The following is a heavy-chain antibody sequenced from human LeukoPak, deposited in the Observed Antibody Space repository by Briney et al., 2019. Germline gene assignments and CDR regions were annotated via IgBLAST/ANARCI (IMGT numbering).Heavy chain of an antibody. CDR1: GGSFSGYH. V-gene: IGHV4-34*01. D-gene: IGHD3-10*01. CDR2: INHSGST. CDR3: ARRSCDSGSYYLGWYFDY. J-gene: IGHJ4*02. Sequence: SETLSLTCAVYGGSFSGYHWNWIRQPPGKGLEWIGEINHSGSTNYNPSLKSRVTISVDTSKNQFSLKLTSVTAADTAVYYCARRSCDSGSYYLGWYFDYWGQGTLVTVSS.